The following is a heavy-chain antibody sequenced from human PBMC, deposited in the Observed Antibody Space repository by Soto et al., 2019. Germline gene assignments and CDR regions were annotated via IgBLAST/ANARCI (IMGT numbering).Heavy chain of an antibody. CDR1: GGSISSGGYY. D-gene: IGHD3-10*01. V-gene: IGHV4-31*03. CDR3: ARVVDRGVTVDY. J-gene: IGHJ4*02. CDR2: IYYSGST. Sequence: QVQLQESGPGLVKPSQTLSLTCTVSGGSISSGGYYWSWIRQHPGKGLEWIGYIYYSGSTYYNPSLKSRLTIPVDTSNNQFSLKLSSVTAADTAVYYCARVVDRGVTVDYWGQGTLVTVSS.